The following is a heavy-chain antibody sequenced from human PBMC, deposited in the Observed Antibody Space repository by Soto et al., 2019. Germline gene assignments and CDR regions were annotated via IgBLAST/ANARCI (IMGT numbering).Heavy chain of an antibody. J-gene: IGHJ6*03. D-gene: IGHD6-6*01. V-gene: IGHV3-33*01. CDR1: GFTLSSYG. CDR2: IWYDGSNK. Sequence: QVQLVESGGGVVQPGRSLRLSCAASGFTLSSYGMHWVRQAPGKGLEWVAVIWYDGSNKYYADSVKGRFTISRDNSKNTLYLQMNSLRAEDTAVYYCARDKVKYSSSYYYMDVWGKGTTVTVSS. CDR3: ARDKVKYSSSYYYMDV.